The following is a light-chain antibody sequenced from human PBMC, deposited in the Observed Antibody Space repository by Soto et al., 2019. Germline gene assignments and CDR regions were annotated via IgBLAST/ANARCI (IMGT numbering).Light chain of an antibody. CDR2: DAS. J-gene: IGKJ4*01. CDR1: QSVSSY. V-gene: IGKV3-11*01. CDR3: QQRSNWRELT. Sequence: EIVLTQSPATLSLSPGERATLSCRASQSVSSYLAWYQQKPGQAPRLLIYDASNRATGIPARFSGSGSGTDFTLTISSLEPEDCAVYYCQQRSNWRELTFGGGTKVEIK.